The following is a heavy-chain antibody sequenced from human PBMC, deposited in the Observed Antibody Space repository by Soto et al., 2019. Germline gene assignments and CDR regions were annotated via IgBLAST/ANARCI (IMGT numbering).Heavy chain of an antibody. CDR1: GGTFSSYT. V-gene: IGHV1-69*04. J-gene: IGHJ4*02. D-gene: IGHD6-6*01. Sequence: SVKVSCKASGGTFSSYTISWVRQAPGQGREWMGRIIPILGIANYAQKFQGRVTITADKSTSTAYMELSSLRSEDTAVYYCARDGDSYSSSFYYWGQGTLVTVSS. CDR3: ARDGDSYSSSFYY. CDR2: IIPILGIA.